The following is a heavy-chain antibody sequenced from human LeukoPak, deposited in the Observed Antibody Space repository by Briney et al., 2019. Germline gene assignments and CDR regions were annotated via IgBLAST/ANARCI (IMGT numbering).Heavy chain of an antibody. J-gene: IGHJ5*02. CDR1: GGTFSSYA. CDR3: ARDRDSSGWYISWFDP. D-gene: IGHD6-19*01. CDR2: IIPILGIA. Sequence: SVKVSCKASGGTFSSYAISWVRQAPGQGLEWMGRIIPILGIANCAQKFQGRVTITADKSTSTAYMELSSLRSEDTAVYYCARDRDSSGWYISWFDPWGQGTLVTVSS. V-gene: IGHV1-69*04.